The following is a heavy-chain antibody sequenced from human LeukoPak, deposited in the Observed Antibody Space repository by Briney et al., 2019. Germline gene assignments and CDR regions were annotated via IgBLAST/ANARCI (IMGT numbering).Heavy chain of an antibody. Sequence: SETLSLTCAISGDSVSSSSAAWNWIRQSPSRGLEWLGRTYYRSKWYNDYGVSVKSRITIIPDTSKNQFSLQLISVTPEDTAVYYCARVVAREAVPGYFDYWGQGTLVTVSS. V-gene: IGHV6-1*01. CDR2: TYYRSKWYN. CDR3: ARVVAREAVPGYFDY. CDR1: GDSVSSSSAA. D-gene: IGHD6-19*01. J-gene: IGHJ4*02.